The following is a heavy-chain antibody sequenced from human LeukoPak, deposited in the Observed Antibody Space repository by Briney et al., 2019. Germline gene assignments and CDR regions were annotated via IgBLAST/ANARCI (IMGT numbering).Heavy chain of an antibody. Sequence: SVKVSCKASGGTFSSYAISWVRQAPGQGLEWMGRIITIFGTANYAQKFQGRVTITTDESTSTAYMELSSLRSEDTAVYYCARDYYDSSGYYAFDIWGQGTMVTVSS. CDR3: ARDYYDSSGYYAFDI. V-gene: IGHV1-69*05. CDR1: GGTFSSYA. D-gene: IGHD3-22*01. CDR2: IITIFGTA. J-gene: IGHJ3*02.